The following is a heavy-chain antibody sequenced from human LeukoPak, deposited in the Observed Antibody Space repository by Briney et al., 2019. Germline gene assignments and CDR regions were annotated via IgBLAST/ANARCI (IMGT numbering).Heavy chain of an antibody. V-gene: IGHV4-4*07. Sequence: PSETLSLTCTVSGDSISNYYWSWIRQPAGKGLEWIGRIYTSGSTNYNPSLKSRVTMSVDTSKNQFSLKLSSVTAADTAVYYCARSSRYYYYYMDVWGKGTTVTVSS. CDR3: ARSSRYYYYYMDV. J-gene: IGHJ6*03. CDR1: GDSISNYY. CDR2: IYTSGST.